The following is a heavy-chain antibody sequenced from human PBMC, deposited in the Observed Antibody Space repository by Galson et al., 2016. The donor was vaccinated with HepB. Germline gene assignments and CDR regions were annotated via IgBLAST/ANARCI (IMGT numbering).Heavy chain of an antibody. V-gene: IGHV3-30-3*01. Sequence: SLRLSCAASGFTFSSYPMHWVRQAPGKGLEWVALISDDGSSKYYADSAKGRFTISRDNYKNTLYLQLNSLRPEDTAVYFCARTFHWMLVTPFEYWGQGTLVTVSS. J-gene: IGHJ4*02. D-gene: IGHD4-23*01. CDR3: ARTFHWMLVTPFEY. CDR2: ISDDGSSK. CDR1: GFTFSSYP.